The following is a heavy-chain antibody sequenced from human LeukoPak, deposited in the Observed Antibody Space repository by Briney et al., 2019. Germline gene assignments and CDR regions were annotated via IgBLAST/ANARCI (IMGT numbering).Heavy chain of an antibody. D-gene: IGHD3-16*02. CDR3: AVQTDVWGSYRSVWD. CDR1: GYSFTSYW. V-gene: IGHV5-51*01. Sequence: AGESLKISCKGSGYSFTSYWIGWVRQMPGKGLEWMGIICPGDSDTRYSPSFQGQVTISADKSISTAYLQWSSLKASDTAMYYCAVQTDVWGSYRSVWDWGQGTLVTVSS. CDR2: ICPGDSDT. J-gene: IGHJ4*02.